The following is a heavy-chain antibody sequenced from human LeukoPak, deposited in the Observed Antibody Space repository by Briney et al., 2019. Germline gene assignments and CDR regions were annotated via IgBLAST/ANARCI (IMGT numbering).Heavy chain of an antibody. D-gene: IGHD6-13*01. Sequence: GRSLRLSCAASGFTFSSYGMRWVRQAPGKGLEWVAVISYDGSNKYYTDSVKGRFTISRDNSKNTLYLQMNSLRAEDTAVYYCAKDSSSWYQMGRPYYFDYWGQGTLVTVSS. CDR2: ISYDGSNK. J-gene: IGHJ4*02. CDR3: AKDSSSWYQMGRPYYFDY. CDR1: GFTFSSYG. V-gene: IGHV3-30*18.